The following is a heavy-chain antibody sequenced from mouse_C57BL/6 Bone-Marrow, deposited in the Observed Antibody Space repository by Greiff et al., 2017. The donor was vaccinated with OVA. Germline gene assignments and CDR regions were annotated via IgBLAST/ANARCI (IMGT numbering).Heavy chain of an antibody. V-gene: IGHV2-2*01. J-gene: IGHJ1*03. CDR1: GFSLTSYG. CDR2: IWSGGST. CDR3: ASYDYDLDWYFDV. D-gene: IGHD2-4*01. Sequence: VTLMESGPGLVQPSQSLSITCTVSGFSLTSYGVHWVRQSPGKGLEWLGVIWSGGSTDYNAAFISRLSISKDNSKSQVFFKMNSLQADDTAIYYCASYDYDLDWYFDVWGTGTTVTVSS.